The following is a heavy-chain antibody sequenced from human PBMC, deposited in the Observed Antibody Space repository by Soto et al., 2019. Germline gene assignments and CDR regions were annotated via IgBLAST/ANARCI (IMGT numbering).Heavy chain of an antibody. CDR1: GGTISSYA. D-gene: IGHD2-2*01. Sequence: SVKVSCRASGGTISSYAISWVRQSPGQGLEWLGGIIPIFGTANYARKFQGRVTITADESTSTVYMELSSLRSEDTAVYYCARGGRGCSSTSCYINYYYYYVMDVWGQGTTVTVSS. J-gene: IGHJ6*02. V-gene: IGHV1-69*13. CDR3: ARGGRGCSSTSCYINYYYYYVMDV. CDR2: IIPIFGTA.